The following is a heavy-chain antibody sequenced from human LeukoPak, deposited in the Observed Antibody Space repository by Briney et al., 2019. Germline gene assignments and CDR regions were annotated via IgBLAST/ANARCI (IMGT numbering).Heavy chain of an antibody. CDR1: GGSISSGGYS. CDR3: ARTTPVVDYFDY. J-gene: IGHJ4*02. Sequence: PSETLSLTCAVSGGSISSGGYSWSWIRQPPGTGLEWIGYIYHSGSTYYNPSLKSRVTISVDRSKNQFSLKLSSVTAADTAVYYCARTTPVVDYFDYWGQGTLVTVSS. V-gene: IGHV4-30-2*01. CDR2: IYHSGST. D-gene: IGHD2-21*01.